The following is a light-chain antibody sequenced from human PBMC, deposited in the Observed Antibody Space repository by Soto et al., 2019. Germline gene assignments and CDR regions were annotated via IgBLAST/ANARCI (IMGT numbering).Light chain of an antibody. CDR1: QGVNIF. Sequence: IQMTQSPSPLSASVGDRVTIPCRASQGVNIFLAWYQQKPGKVPKLLIYGASTLQSGVPSRFSGSGSGTDFTLAISSLQSEDVATYYCQIYNSAPPMFTFGGGTKVDIK. CDR3: QIYNSAPPMFT. V-gene: IGKV1-27*01. J-gene: IGKJ4*01. CDR2: GAS.